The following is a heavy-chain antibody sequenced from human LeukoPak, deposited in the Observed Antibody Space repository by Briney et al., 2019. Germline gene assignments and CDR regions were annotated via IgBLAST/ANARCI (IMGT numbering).Heavy chain of an antibody. CDR3: ARDVGDCSGGSCYSWFDP. Sequence: PSETLSLTCTVSGGSISSSSYYWGWIRQPPGKGLEWIGSIYYSGYTYYNPSLKSRVTKSVDMSKNQFSLKLSSVTAADTAVYYCARDVGDCSGGSCYSWFDPWGQGTLVTVSS. D-gene: IGHD2-15*01. V-gene: IGHV4-39*07. CDR2: IYYSGYT. CDR1: GGSISSSSYY. J-gene: IGHJ5*02.